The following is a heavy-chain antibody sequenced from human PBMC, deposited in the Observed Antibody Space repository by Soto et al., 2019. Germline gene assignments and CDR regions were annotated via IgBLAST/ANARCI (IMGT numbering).Heavy chain of an antibody. CDR1: GYTFSDNG. J-gene: IGHJ4*02. D-gene: IGHD1-1*01. Sequence: QDQLVQSGAEVKKPGASVKVSCKASGYTFSDNGISWVRQAPGQGLEWMGWVSGYNGNTKYAKKFHGRVTMTTDTSTSTAYMELRSLGSDDSAVYYCATGGWNPFDYWGQGTLVTVSS. CDR3: ATGGWNPFDY. CDR2: VSGYNGNT. V-gene: IGHV1-18*01.